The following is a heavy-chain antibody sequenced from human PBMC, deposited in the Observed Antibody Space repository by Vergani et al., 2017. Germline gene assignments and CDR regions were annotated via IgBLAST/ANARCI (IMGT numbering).Heavy chain of an antibody. D-gene: IGHD2-15*01. CDR3: VRDPWESGGPYSGC. CDR1: GYSISSGYY. CDR2: ISHSGYT. V-gene: IGHV4-38-2*02. J-gene: IGHJ4*02. Sequence: VQLQESGPGLLKPSETLSLTCTVSGYSISSGYYLGWTRQPPGKGLEWIGSISHSGYTFYSPSLKSPVSMSVDTSKNQFSLRVNSVTAADTAVYYCVRDPWESGGPYSGCWGRGTLVSVSS.